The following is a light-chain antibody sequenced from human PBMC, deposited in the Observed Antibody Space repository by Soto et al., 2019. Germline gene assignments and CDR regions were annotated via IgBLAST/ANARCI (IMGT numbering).Light chain of an antibody. CDR3: QKYNSAPWT. V-gene: IGKV1-27*01. CDR1: QGIAYY. Sequence: DIQMTQSPSSLSASVGDRVTISCRASQGIAYYLAWYQQKPGKVPKLLIYTASTLQSGVPSRFSVSGSGTDFTLTISSLQPEDVATYYCQKYNSAPWTFGQGTKVEIK. J-gene: IGKJ1*01. CDR2: TAS.